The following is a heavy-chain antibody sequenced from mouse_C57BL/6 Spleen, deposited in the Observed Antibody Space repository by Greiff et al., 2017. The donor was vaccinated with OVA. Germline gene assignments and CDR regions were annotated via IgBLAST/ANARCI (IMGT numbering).Heavy chain of an antibody. CDR1: GYTFTSYW. V-gene: IGHV1-50*01. Sequence: QVQLQQPGAELVKPGASVKLSCKASGYTFTSYWMQWVKQRPGPGLEWIGEIDPSDSYTNYNQKFKGKATLTVDTSSSTAYMQLSSLTSEDSAVYYCARSGGNYYAMDYWGQGTSVTVSS. D-gene: IGHD2-1*01. CDR3: ARSGGNYYAMDY. CDR2: IDPSDSYT. J-gene: IGHJ4*01.